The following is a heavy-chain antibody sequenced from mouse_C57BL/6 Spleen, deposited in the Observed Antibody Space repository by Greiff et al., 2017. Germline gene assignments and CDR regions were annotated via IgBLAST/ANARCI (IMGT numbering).Heavy chain of an antibody. D-gene: IGHD2-10*02. CDR1: GFSLSTSGMG. Sequence: QVTLKESGPGILQSSQTLSLTCSFSGFSLSTSGMGVSWSRQPSGKGLEWLAHIYWDDDKRYNSSLKSRLTISKDTSRNQVFLKITSVDTADTATYYCARREYGNLYAMDYWGQGTSVTVSS. V-gene: IGHV8-12*01. CDR3: ARREYGNLYAMDY. J-gene: IGHJ4*01. CDR2: IYWDDDK.